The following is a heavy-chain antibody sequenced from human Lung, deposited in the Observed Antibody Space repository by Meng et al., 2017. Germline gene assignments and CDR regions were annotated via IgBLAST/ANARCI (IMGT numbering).Heavy chain of an antibody. CDR1: GGSFRDYD. J-gene: IGHJ4*02. D-gene: IGHD4-11*01. CDR3: ARGPTTMAHDFDY. V-gene: IGHV4-34*01. Sequence: QVHLTRWGAGLWNPSETLSLTCVVSGGSFRDYDWSWIRRPPGKGLEWIGEINHSGSTNYNPSLESRATISVDTSQNNLSLKLSSVTAADSAVYYCARGPTTMAHDFDYWGQGTLVTVSS. CDR2: INHSGST.